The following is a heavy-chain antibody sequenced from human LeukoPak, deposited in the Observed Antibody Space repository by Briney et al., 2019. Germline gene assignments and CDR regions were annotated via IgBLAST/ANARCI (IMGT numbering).Heavy chain of an antibody. CDR3: ARTFGVVIAPSDY. Sequence: PGGSLRLSCAASGFTFSSYAMHWVRQAPGKGLEWVAVISYDGSNKYYADSVKGRFTISRDNSKNTLYLQMNSLRAEDPAVYYCARTFGVVIAPSDYWGQGPLVTVSS. CDR1: GFTFSSYA. CDR2: ISYDGSNK. D-gene: IGHD3-3*01. J-gene: IGHJ4*02. V-gene: IGHV3-30-3*01.